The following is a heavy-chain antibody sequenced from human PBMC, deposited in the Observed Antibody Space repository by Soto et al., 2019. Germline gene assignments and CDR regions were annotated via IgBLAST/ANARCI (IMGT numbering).Heavy chain of an antibody. CDR2: VFDSGKT. J-gene: IGHJ4*02. CDR1: GGSITSGGYS. CDR3: ARGSGYYRNFDS. V-gene: IGHV4-31*02. D-gene: IGHD3-3*01. Sequence: QVQLQESGPGLVKPSQTLSLTCSVSGGSITSGGYSWTWIRHQPGKALQWIGYVFDSGKTYYNPSLKGRLTISVDTAKNLFSLELSSVTAADRAVYFCARGSGYYRNFDSWGQGTLVSVSS.